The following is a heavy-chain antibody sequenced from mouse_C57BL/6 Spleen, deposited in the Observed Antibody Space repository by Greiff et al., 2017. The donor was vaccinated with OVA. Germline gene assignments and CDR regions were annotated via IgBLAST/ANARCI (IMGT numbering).Heavy chain of an antibody. CDR1: GFSLTSYG. J-gene: IGHJ1*03. D-gene: IGHD2-10*01. Sequence: QVQLKESGPGLVAPSQSLSITCTVSGFSLTSYGVHWVRQPPGKGLEWLVVIWSDGSTTYNSALKSRLSISKDNSQSQVFLKMNSRQTDDTAMYYCARHGDAYCGYFDVWGTGTTVTVSS. V-gene: IGHV2-6-1*01. CDR2: IWSDGST. CDR3: ARHGDAYCGYFDV.